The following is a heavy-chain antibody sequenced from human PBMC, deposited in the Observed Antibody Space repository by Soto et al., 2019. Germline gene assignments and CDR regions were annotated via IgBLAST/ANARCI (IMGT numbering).Heavy chain of an antibody. CDR1: GFSISDHY. CDR3: ARASRVIVALDY. D-gene: IGHD5-12*01. Sequence: EVQLVESGGGLVQPGGSQRLSCAASGFSISDHYMDWVRQAPGKGLEWVGRSRTKGNSYSTEYAASVKGRFSISRDDSLKSLYLQMNSLQTEETAMYYCARASRVIVALDYWGQGTLVTVSS. V-gene: IGHV3-72*01. CDR2: SRTKGNSYST. J-gene: IGHJ4*02.